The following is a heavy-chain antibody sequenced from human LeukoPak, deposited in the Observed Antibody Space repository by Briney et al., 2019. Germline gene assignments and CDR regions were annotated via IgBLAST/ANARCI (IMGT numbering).Heavy chain of an antibody. CDR1: GLAFSTYG. D-gene: IGHD6-13*01. CDR3: ASAAGPFDH. J-gene: IGHJ4*02. CDR2: IWSDGSNK. V-gene: IGHV3-33*01. Sequence: HPGGSLRLSCAASGLAFSTYGMHWVRQAPGKGLEWVAVIWSDGSNKYYADSVKGRFTISRDNSKNTLYPQMSSLRAEDTAVYYCASAAGPFDHWGQGTLVTVSS.